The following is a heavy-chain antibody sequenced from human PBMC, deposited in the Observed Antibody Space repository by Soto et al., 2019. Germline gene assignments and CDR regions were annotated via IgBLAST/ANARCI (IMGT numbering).Heavy chain of an antibody. J-gene: IGHJ5*02. CDR1: GFTFSSYA. CDR3: ARHLSHLKYGWFDP. D-gene: IGHD3-3*02. Sequence: PGGSLRLSCAASGFTFSSYAFHWFRQAPGKGLEWVAILSDDGSNKNYAGSVKGRFTISRDNSKNTLYLQMNSLRAEDTAVYYCARHLSHLKYGWFDPWGQGTLVTVS. V-gene: IGHV3-30-3*01. CDR2: LSDDGSNK.